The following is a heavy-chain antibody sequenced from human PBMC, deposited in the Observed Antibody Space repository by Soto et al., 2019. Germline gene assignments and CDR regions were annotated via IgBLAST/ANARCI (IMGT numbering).Heavy chain of an antibody. CDR2: MNPNSGNT. CDR3: AGGPYYDSSGYSYDAFDI. Sequence: QVQLVQSGAEVKKPGASVKVSCKASGYTFTSYDINWVRQATGQGLEWMGWMNPNSGNTAYAQKFQGRVTMTRNTSISTAYMELSSLRSEDTAVYYRAGGPYYDSSGYSYDAFDIWGQGTMVTVSS. J-gene: IGHJ3*02. D-gene: IGHD3-22*01. CDR1: GYTFTSYD. V-gene: IGHV1-8*01.